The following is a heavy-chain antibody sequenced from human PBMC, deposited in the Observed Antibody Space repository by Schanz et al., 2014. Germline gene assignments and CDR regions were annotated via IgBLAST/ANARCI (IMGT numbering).Heavy chain of an antibody. V-gene: IGHV1-69*02. CDR1: GGTFSSYT. CDR3: AGTYCSSTSCYTGYYYMDV. D-gene: IGHD2-2*02. Sequence: QVQLVQSGAEVKKPGSSMKVSCKASGGTFSSYTISWVRQAPGQGLEWMGRIIPIHGIVNYAQRFQDRVRITADKSTSTAYMELTSLRSEDTAVYYCAGTYCSSTSCYTGYYYMDVWGKGTTVTVSS. CDR2: IIPIHGIV. J-gene: IGHJ6*03.